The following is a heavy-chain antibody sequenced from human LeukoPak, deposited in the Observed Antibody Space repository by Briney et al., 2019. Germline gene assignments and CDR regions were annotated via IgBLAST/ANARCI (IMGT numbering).Heavy chain of an antibody. CDR1: GFTFSSYE. CDR2: ISSSGSTI. J-gene: IGHJ6*03. V-gene: IGHV3-48*03. Sequence: GGSLRLSCAASGFTFSSYEMNWVRQAPGKGLEWVSYISSSGSTIYYADSVKGRFTISRDNAKNSLYLQMNSLRAEDTAVYYCAGEGYYYYYMDVWGKGTTVTISS. CDR3: AGEGYYYYYMDV.